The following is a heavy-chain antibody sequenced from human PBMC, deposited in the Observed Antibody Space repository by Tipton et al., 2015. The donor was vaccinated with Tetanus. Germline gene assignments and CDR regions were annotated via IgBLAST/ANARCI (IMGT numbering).Heavy chain of an antibody. V-gene: IGHV4-39*07. D-gene: IGHD6-6*01. CDR1: GGSISTRNYF. CDR2: IYYSGST. Sequence: GLVKPSETLSLTCTVSGGSISTRNYFWGWIRQAPGKGLEWIGNIYYSGSTDYNPSLKSRVAISVDTSKNQFSLKMNSVTAADTAVYYCAKDQGGGRVVRLNWFDPWGPGTLVTVSS. CDR3: AKDQGGGRVVRLNWFDP. J-gene: IGHJ5*02.